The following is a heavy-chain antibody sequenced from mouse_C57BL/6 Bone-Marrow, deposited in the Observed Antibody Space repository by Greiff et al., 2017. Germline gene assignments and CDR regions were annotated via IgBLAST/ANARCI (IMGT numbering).Heavy chain of an antibody. CDR2: IYIGNGYT. V-gene: IGHV1-58*01. D-gene: IGHD1-1*01. Sequence: EVQLQQSGAELVRPGSSVKMSCKTSGYTFTSYGINWVKQRPGQGLEWIGYIYIGNGYTEYNEKFKGKATLTSDTSSSTAYMQLSSLTSDDSAIYFCARAPQFYYGSSSFAYWGQGTLVTVSA. CDR3: ARAPQFYYGSSSFAY. J-gene: IGHJ3*01. CDR1: GYTFTSYG.